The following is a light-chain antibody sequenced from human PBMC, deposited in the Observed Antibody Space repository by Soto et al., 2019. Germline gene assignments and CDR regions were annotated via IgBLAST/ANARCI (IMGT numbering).Light chain of an antibody. V-gene: IGKV4-1*01. Sequence: DIVMTQSPESLAVPLGERATINCKSVLSRSNNKNCLAWYQQKSGQPPKLLIYWASARESGVPDRFSGSGSETDFTLTISSLQAEDVAEYYCQHYHSIPWTFGQGTRVEIK. CDR3: QHYHSIPWT. CDR1: SVLSRSNNKNC. CDR2: WAS. J-gene: IGKJ1*01.